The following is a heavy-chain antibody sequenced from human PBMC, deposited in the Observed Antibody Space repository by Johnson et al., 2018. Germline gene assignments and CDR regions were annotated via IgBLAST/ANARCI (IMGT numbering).Heavy chain of an antibody. Sequence: VQLQESGGGLVQPGGSLRLSCAASGFSFSNYWMHWVRQPPGKGLVWVSRINIDESRTTYAESVKGRFTISRDNAKNTLYLQRNSLRAAGTGLYYCARARGGAYVDYMCVWGKGTTVTVSS. D-gene: IGHD3-16*01. CDR3: ARARGGAYVDYMCV. J-gene: IGHJ6*03. CDR2: INIDESRT. CDR1: GFSFSNYW. V-gene: IGHV3-74*01.